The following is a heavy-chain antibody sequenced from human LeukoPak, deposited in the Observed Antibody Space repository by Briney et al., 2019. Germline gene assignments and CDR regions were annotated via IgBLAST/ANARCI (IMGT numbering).Heavy chain of an antibody. CDR3: AGGWGWLPDY. CDR2: VHKSGRT. D-gene: IGHD3-22*01. J-gene: IGHJ4*02. CDR1: TVSGSSGNF. Sequence: SETLSLTCALSTVSGSSGNFWSWVRQPPGEGLEWIGEVHKSGRTNYNPSLKTRVTISIDASKNQLSLELTSVTAADTALYSCAGGWGWLPDYWGQGTLVTVSS. V-gene: IGHV4-4*02.